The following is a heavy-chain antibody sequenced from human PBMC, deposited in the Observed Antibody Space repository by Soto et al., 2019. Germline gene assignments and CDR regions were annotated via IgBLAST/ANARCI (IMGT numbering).Heavy chain of an antibody. Sequence: EVQLVESGGGLVKPGGSLRLSCAASGFSFSNAWMSWVRQAPGKGLEWVGRIKSKTDGGTTDYAAPVKGRFTISRDDSKNTLYLQMNSLKTADTAVYYCSFQESTTVTTFEYWGQGTLVTVSS. CDR1: GFSFSNAW. D-gene: IGHD4-17*01. CDR2: IKSKTDGGTT. J-gene: IGHJ4*02. V-gene: IGHV3-15*01. CDR3: SFQESTTVTTFEY.